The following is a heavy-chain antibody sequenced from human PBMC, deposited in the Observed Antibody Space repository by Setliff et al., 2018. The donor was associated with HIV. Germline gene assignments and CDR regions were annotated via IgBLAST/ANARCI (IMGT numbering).Heavy chain of an antibody. Sequence: PSETLSLTCAVYGGSISSGSYYWSWIRQPAGKGLEWIGHIHTSGSTKYNPSLKSRVTISADTSKNQFSLNLSSVTAAETAVYYCARVGYHGSGRYSFDYWGQGTLVTVSS. CDR3: ARVGYHGSGRYSFDY. J-gene: IGHJ4*02. D-gene: IGHD3-10*01. CDR2: IHTSGST. V-gene: IGHV4-61*09. CDR1: GGSISSGSYY.